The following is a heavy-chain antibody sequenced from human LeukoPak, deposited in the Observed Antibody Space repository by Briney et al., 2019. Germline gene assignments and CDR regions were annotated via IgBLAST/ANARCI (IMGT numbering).Heavy chain of an antibody. CDR2: ISYDGSKK. CDR1: GFTFSGYS. J-gene: IGHJ4*02. Sequence: GGSLRLSCAASGFTFSGYSLTWVRQAPGKGLEWVAVISYDGSKKYYADSVKGRFTISRDNSKNTLYLQMNSLRAEDTAVYYCARGSGGYSYGYPDYWGQGTLVTVSS. V-gene: IGHV3-30*04. D-gene: IGHD5-18*01. CDR3: ARGSGGYSYGYPDY.